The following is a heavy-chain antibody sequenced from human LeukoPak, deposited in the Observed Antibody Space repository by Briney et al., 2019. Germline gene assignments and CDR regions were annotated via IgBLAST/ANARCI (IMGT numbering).Heavy chain of an antibody. D-gene: IGHD1-26*01. Sequence: PSETLSLTCTVSGGSISSYYWSWIRQPPGKGLEWIGYIYYSGSTNYNPSLKSRVTISVDTSKNQFSLKLSSVTAADTAVYFCARDSSIIVRANYYMDVWGKGTTVTVSS. CDR1: GGSISSYY. CDR2: IYYSGST. CDR3: ARDSSIIVRANYYMDV. J-gene: IGHJ6*03. V-gene: IGHV4-59*01.